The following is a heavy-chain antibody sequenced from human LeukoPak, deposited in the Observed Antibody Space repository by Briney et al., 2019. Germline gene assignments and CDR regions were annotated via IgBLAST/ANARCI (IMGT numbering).Heavy chain of an antibody. CDR1: GFSLSTSGGG. CDR2: IYWNDDK. D-gene: IGHD3-3*01. J-gene: IGHJ5*02. V-gene: IGHV2-5*01. CDR3: ARTDYDFWSGYYPNWFDP. Sequence: LVKPTQTLTLTCTFSGFSLSTSGGGVGWIRQPPGKALEWLSLIYWNDDKRYSPSLKSRLTITEDTSNNQVVLTMTNMDPVDTATYYCARTDYDFWSGYYPNWFDPWGQGTLVTVSS.